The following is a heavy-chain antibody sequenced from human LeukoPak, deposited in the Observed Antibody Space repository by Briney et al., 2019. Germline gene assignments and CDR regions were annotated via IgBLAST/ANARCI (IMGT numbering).Heavy chain of an antibody. Sequence: SVEVSCKASGGTFSFYAINWVRQAPGQGLEWMGRIIPIPGMANYAQKFQGRVTITADSSTSTAYMEVSSLRSEDTAVYYCARAVVVARGLMAYFDYWGQGTLVTVSS. CDR2: IIPIPGMA. D-gene: IGHD3-10*01. J-gene: IGHJ4*02. V-gene: IGHV1-69*04. CDR3: ARAVVVARGLMAYFDY. CDR1: GGTFSFYA.